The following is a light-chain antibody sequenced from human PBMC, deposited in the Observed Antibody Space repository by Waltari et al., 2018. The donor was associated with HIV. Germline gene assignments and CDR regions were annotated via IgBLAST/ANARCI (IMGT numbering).Light chain of an antibody. CDR3: SSYTSSSTS. CDR1: SSDVGGYNY. Sequence: QSALTQPASVSGSPGQSLTISCTGTSSDVGGYNYVSWYQQHPGKAPKLIIYEVSNRPSGVSNRFSGSKSGNTASLTISRLQAEDEADYYCSSYTSSSTSFGGGTKLTVL. V-gene: IGLV2-14*01. J-gene: IGLJ2*01. CDR2: EVS.